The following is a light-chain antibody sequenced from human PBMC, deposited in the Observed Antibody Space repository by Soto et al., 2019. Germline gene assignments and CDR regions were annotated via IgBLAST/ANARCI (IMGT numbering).Light chain of an antibody. Sequence: EIVLTQSPATLSVSPGERATLSCRASQSVSSNLAWYQQKPGQAHRLLIYGASTRATGIPARFSGSGSGTEFTLTIRSLQSEDFAVYYCKQYYDWPITFGQGTRLEIK. CDR3: KQYYDWPIT. V-gene: IGKV3-15*01. CDR2: GAS. CDR1: QSVSSN. J-gene: IGKJ5*01.